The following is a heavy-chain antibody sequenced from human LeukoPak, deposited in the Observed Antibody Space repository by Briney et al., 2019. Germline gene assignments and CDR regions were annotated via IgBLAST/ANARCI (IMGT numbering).Heavy chain of an antibody. J-gene: IGHJ5*02. V-gene: IGHV4-39*01. CDR3: ARGRTSVRGYSYGISRGNWFDP. Sequence: SETLSLTCAVYGGSFSSYYWGWIRQPPGKGLEWIGSIYYSGSTYYNPSLKSRVTISVDTSKNQFSLKLSSVTAADTAVYYCARGRTSVRGYSYGISRGNWFDPWGQGTLVTVSS. CDR2: IYYSGST. CDR1: GGSFSSYY. D-gene: IGHD5-18*01.